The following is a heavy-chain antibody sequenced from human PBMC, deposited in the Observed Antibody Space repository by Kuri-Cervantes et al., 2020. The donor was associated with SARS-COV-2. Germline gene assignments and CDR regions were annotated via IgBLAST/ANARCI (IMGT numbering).Heavy chain of an antibody. J-gene: IGHJ4*02. CDR2: IWYDGSNK. CDR3: ARDRGYCDGGGCYSTGFSFGY. CDR1: GFTFSSYG. V-gene: IGHV3-33*01. Sequence: GGSLRLSCAASGFTFSSYGMHWVRQAPGKGLEWVAFIWYDGSNKYYADSVKGRFTISRDNFQNTVYLQMNSLRAEDTAVYYCARDRGYCDGGGCYSTGFSFGYWGQGALVTVSS. D-gene: IGHD2-15*01.